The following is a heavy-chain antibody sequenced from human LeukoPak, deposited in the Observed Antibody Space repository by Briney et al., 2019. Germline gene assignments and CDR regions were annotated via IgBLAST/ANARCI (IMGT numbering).Heavy chain of an antibody. J-gene: IGHJ4*02. CDR3: ARAPYYSHVEFYFDY. CDR2: MKQDGSEK. D-gene: IGHD3-22*01. Sequence: PGGSLRLSCVVSGFTFSSYWMSWVRQAPGQWLEWVANMKQDGSEKYYVDSVKGRFTISRDNAKNSLYLQMNSLRAEDTAVYYCARAPYYSHVEFYFDYWGQGTLVTVSS. V-gene: IGHV3-7*03. CDR1: GFTFSSYW.